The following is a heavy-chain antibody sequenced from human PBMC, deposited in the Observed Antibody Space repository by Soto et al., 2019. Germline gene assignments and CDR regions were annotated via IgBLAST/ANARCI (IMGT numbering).Heavy chain of an antibody. D-gene: IGHD1-7*01. CDR1: GYTLTELS. J-gene: IGHJ6*02. CDR3: ATCRNYGYYYYGMDV. V-gene: IGHV1-24*01. CDR2: FDPEDGET. Sequence: ASVKVSGKVSGYTLTELSMHWVRQAPGKGLEWMGGFDPEDGETIYAQKFQGRVTMTEDTSTDTAYMELSSLRSEDTAVYYCATCRNYGYYYYGMDVWGQETTVTVSS.